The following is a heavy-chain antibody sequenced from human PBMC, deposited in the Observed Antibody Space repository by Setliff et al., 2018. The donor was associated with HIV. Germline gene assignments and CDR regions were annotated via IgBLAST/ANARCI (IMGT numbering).Heavy chain of an antibody. CDR3: ARVISSWSAYYIDY. V-gene: IGHV4-59*01. J-gene: IGHJ4*02. CDR1: GGSISSYY. D-gene: IGHD3-3*01. Sequence: SETLSLTCTVSGGSISSYYWSWIRQPPGKGLEWIGYIYYSGSTNYNPSLKSRVTISVDTSKNQFSLKLSSVTAADTAVYYCARVISSWSAYYIDYWGQGT. CDR2: IYYSGST.